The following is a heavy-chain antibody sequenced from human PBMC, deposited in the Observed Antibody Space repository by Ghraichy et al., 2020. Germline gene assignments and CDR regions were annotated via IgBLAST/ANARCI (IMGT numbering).Heavy chain of an antibody. D-gene: IGHD3-22*01. V-gene: IGHV4-59*01. CDR1: GVSISSYY. CDR3: ARYIEYSSLSGENYFDY. Sequence: SETLSLTCTVSGVSISSYYWSWIRLPPGKGLEWIGYIYYNGNTNYNPSLKSRVTISVDTSENQFSLKLKSVTAADAAVYYCARYIEYSSLSGENYFDYWGQGILVTVSS. CDR2: IYYNGNT. J-gene: IGHJ4*02.